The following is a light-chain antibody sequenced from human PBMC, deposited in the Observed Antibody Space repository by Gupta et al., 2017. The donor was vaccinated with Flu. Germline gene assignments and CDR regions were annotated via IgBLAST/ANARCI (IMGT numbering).Light chain of an antibody. CDR2: DAS. Sequence: EIVLTQSPVTLSLSPGERATLSCRASQSVSTFLAWYQQRPGQAPRLLIYDASDRATGIPARFSGSGSGTEFTLTINSLEPEDFAIYYCQQRANWPFTFGGGTKVEI. CDR3: QQRANWPFT. J-gene: IGKJ4*01. CDR1: QSVSTF. V-gene: IGKV3-11*01.